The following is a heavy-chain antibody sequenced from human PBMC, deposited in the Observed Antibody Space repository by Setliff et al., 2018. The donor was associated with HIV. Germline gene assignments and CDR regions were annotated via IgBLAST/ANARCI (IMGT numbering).Heavy chain of an antibody. CDR3: ARLIHTGLLYFDF. D-gene: IGHD2-8*02. CDR2: IYSSGTT. Sequence: SETLSLTCFVSGASISDHYWGWIRQPTGKGLEWIGYIYSSGTTQYNPSVESRVTMSLDTSRDQFSLNLRSVTAADTAVYFCARLIHTGLLYFDFWGLGTLVTVSS. CDR1: GASISDHY. V-gene: IGHV4-4*09. J-gene: IGHJ4*02.